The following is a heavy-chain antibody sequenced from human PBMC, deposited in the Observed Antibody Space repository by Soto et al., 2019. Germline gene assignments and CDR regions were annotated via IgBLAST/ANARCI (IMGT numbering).Heavy chain of an antibody. J-gene: IGHJ6*03. CDR1: VGTFSSEA. D-gene: IGHD6-6*01. Sequence: APVPGSRPAAVGTFSSEAISWRRQATREGLEWMGGIVAYIGTTHYAQRLQGRVTMTTDTSTSPAYMELRGLRSDDTAVYFFVRVRQLVDYFYYCMGVWGKGTMVTVS. V-gene: IGHV1-18*01. CDR3: VRVRQLVDYFYYCMGV. CDR2: IVAYIGTT.